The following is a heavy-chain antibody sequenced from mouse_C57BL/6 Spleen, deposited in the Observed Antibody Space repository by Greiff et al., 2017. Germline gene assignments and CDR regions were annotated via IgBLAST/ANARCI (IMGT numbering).Heavy chain of an antibody. D-gene: IGHD1-1*01. V-gene: IGHV1-53*01. CDR1: GYTFTSYW. J-gene: IGHJ2*01. CDR3: ARLLRSADYFDD. CDR2: INPSNGGT. Sequence: VQLQPPGTELVKPGASVKLSCTASGYTFTSYWMHWVKQRPGQGLAWIGNINPSNGGTNYNEQFKSKATLTVDKSSSPAYMQLSSLTSEDSAVYDCARLLRSADYFDDGGQGTTLTGSS.